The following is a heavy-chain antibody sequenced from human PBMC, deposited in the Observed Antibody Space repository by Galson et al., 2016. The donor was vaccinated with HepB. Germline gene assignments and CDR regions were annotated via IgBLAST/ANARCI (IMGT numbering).Heavy chain of an antibody. CDR2: INRDGSEK. J-gene: IGHJ4*01. CDR1: GFSLGAYW. D-gene: IGHD5-24*01. Sequence: SLRLSCAGSGFSLGAYWMVWVRQAPGKGLEWVANINRDGSEKYSLEGRFSISRDNAKNTLFLQMNSLRVEDTAVYYCGASRDGYIDYWGQGALVTISS. CDR3: GASRDGYIDY. V-gene: IGHV3-7*01.